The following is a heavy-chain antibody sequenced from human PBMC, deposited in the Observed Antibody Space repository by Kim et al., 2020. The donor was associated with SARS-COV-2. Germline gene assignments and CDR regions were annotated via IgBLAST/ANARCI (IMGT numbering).Heavy chain of an antibody. J-gene: IGHJ5*02. V-gene: IGHV1-24*01. CDR3: ATGPPISRDWFDP. D-gene: IGHD2-2*02. Sequence: AQKSTARVTTTTDTSTDTAYMELSSLRSEDTAVYYCATGPPISRDWFDPWGQGTLVTVSS.